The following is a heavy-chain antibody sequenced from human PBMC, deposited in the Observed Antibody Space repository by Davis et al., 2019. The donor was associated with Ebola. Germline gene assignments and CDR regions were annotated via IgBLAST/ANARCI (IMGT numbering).Heavy chain of an antibody. J-gene: IGHJ6*02. D-gene: IGHD2-2*01. CDR2: ISSNGGST. V-gene: IGHV3-64*01. CDR1: GFTFSSYA. Sequence: PGGSLRLSCAASGFTFSSYAMHWVRQAPGKGLEYVSAISSNGGSTYYANSVKGRFTISRDNSKNTLYLQMGSLRAEDMAVYYCARGDLQYQLRRRGYYGMDVWGQGTTVTVSS. CDR3: ARGDLQYQLRRRGYYGMDV.